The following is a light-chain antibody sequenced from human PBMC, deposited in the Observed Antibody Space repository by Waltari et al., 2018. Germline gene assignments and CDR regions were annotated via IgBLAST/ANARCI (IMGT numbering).Light chain of an antibody. Sequence: QSALTQPASVSGSPGQSITISCTGTTSDVWSYNLVSWYQQHPGEVPKLIIYEGNKRPSGVSNRFSGSKSGNTASLTISGLQPEDEADYYCCSYGGASIRIFGGGTKVTVL. J-gene: IGLJ2*01. CDR2: EGN. CDR1: TSDVWSYNL. V-gene: IGLV2-23*01. CDR3: CSYGGASIRI.